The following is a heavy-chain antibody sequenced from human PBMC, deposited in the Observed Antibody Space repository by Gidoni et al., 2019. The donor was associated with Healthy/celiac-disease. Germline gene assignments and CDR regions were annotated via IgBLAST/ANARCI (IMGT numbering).Heavy chain of an antibody. Sequence: QITLKESGPTLVKPTQTLTLTCTFPGFSLSTRGAGVRWSRQPPGKALEWLALIYWDDDQRYSPSLKSRLTITKDTSKNQVVLTMTNMDPVDTATYYGAHRPERFLEWLLYQGGWFDPWGQGTLVTVSS. D-gene: IGHD3-3*01. V-gene: IGHV2-5*02. J-gene: IGHJ5*02. CDR2: IYWDDDQ. CDR1: GFSLSTRGAG. CDR3: AHRPERFLEWLLYQGGWFDP.